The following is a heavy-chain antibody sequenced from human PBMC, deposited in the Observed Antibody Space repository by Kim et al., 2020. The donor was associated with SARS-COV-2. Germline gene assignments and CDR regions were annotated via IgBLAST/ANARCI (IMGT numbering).Heavy chain of an antibody. CDR1: GFTFSSYG. D-gene: IGHD3-22*01. J-gene: IGHJ4*02. V-gene: IGHV3-33*01. Sequence: GGSLRLSCAASGFTFSSYGMHWVRQAPGKGLEWVAVIWYDASNKYYADSVKGRFTISRDNSKNTLYLQMNSLRAEDTAVYYCARDDNYDSSGYWDWGQGTLVTVSS. CDR2: IWYDASNK. CDR3: ARDDNYDSSGYWD.